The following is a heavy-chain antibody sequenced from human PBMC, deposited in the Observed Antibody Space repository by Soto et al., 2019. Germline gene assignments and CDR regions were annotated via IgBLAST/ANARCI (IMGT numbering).Heavy chain of an antibody. D-gene: IGHD6-6*01. V-gene: IGHV1-69*06. J-gene: IGHJ6*02. CDR2: IIPIFGTA. CDR3: AGGIAARDFSQDYGMDV. CDR1: GCTFSSYA. Sequence: ASVKVSCKASGCTFSSYAISWVRQAPGQGLEWMGGIIPIFGTANYAQRFQGRVTITADKSTSTAYMELSSLRSEETAVYYCAGGIAARDFSQDYGMDVWGQGTTVTVSS.